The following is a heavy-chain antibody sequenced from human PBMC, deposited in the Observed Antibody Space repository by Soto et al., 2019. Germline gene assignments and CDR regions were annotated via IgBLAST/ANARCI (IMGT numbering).Heavy chain of an antibody. D-gene: IGHD3-10*01. V-gene: IGHV3-7*04. J-gene: IGHJ4*02. CDR2: IKEDGSEK. Sequence: EVQLVESGGGLVQPGGSLRLSCAASGFTFSSYWMSWVRQAPGRGLEWVGNIKEDGSEKYYVDSVNDRFTVSRDNAKNSLYLQMNSLRAEDTAVYYCARATGADKEDYWGQGTLVTVSS. CDR3: ARATGADKEDY. CDR1: GFTFSSYW.